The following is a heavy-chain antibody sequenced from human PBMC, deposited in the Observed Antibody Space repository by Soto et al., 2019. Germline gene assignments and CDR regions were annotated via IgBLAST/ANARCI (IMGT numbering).Heavy chain of an antibody. D-gene: IGHD3-3*01. CDR2: IYYSGST. CDR1: GGSISSYY. V-gene: IGHV4-59*01. CDR3: ARDLDPFGDYSNWFDP. Sequence: SETLSLTCTVSGGSISSYYWSWIRQPPGKGLEWIGYIYYSGSTNYNPSLKSRVTISVDTSKNHFSLKLSSVTAADTAVYYCARDLDPFGDYSNWFDPWGQGTLVTVSS. J-gene: IGHJ5*02.